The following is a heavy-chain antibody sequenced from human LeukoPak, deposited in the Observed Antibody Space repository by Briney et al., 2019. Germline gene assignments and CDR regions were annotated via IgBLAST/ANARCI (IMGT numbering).Heavy chain of an antibody. Sequence: SETLSLTCSVSGYSISSGNYWGWIRQPPGKGLEWIGYIYYSGSTNYNPSLKSRVTISVDTSKNQFSLKLSSVTAADTAVYYCARIRYGFTIFGVVNPRPDWFDPWGQGTLVTVSS. D-gene: IGHD3-3*01. J-gene: IGHJ5*02. CDR3: ARIRYGFTIFGVVNPRPDWFDP. CDR2: IYYSGST. V-gene: IGHV4-61*01. CDR1: GYSISSGNY.